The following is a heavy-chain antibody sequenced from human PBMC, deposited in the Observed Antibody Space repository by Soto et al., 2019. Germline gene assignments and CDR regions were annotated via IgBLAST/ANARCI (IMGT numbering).Heavy chain of an antibody. D-gene: IGHD5-18*01. CDR2: ISYDGSNK. Sequence: QVQLVESGGGVVQPGRSLRLSCAASGFTFSSYAMHWVRQAPGKGLEWVAVISYDGSNKYYADSVKGRFTISRDNSKNTLYLQMNSLRAEDTAVYYCARDRAAYSYGYFFDYWGQGTLVTVSS. J-gene: IGHJ4*02. CDR1: GFTFSSYA. V-gene: IGHV3-30-3*01. CDR3: ARDRAAYSYGYFFDY.